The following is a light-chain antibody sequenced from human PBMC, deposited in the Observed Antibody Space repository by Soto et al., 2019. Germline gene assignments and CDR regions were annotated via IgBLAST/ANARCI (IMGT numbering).Light chain of an antibody. CDR1: QSVSNNY. V-gene: IGKV3-20*01. Sequence: EIVFTHSPGTLSLSRVERATLSCRASQSVSNNYLAWYQQEPGQAPRLLIYGASNRATGIPDRFSGSGSGTDFTLTISRLETEDFAVYYCQQYGSSGTFGQGTKVDIK. CDR3: QQYGSSGT. CDR2: GAS. J-gene: IGKJ1*01.